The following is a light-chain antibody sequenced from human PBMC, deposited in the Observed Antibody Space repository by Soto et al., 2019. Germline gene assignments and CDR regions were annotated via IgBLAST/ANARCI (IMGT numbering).Light chain of an antibody. CDR2: LDRSGSY. J-gene: IGLJ3*02. Sequence: QPVLTQSSSASASLGSSVKLTCILSSGHSTYIIAWHQQQPGKAPRFLMTLDRSGSYNRGSGVPDRFSGSSSGADRYLPISPLPFADDGHYSCQTWYSHPHKVFPAGTTLTVL. CDR1: SGHSTYI. CDR3: QTWYSHPHKV. V-gene: IGLV4-60*02.